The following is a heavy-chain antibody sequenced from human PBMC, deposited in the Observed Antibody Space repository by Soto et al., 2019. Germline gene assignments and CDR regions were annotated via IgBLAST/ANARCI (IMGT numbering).Heavy chain of an antibody. CDR1: GGTFSSYA. CDR2: IIPIFGTA. Sequence: QVQLVQSGAEVKKPGSSVKVSCKASGGTFSSYAISWVRQAPGQGLEWMGGIIPIFGTANYAQKFQGRVTITADESTSTAYMELSSLRSEDTAVYYCARVGENCSGGSCYSPWFWFDPWGQGTLVTVSS. J-gene: IGHJ5*02. V-gene: IGHV1-69*01. D-gene: IGHD2-15*01. CDR3: ARVGENCSGGSCYSPWFWFDP.